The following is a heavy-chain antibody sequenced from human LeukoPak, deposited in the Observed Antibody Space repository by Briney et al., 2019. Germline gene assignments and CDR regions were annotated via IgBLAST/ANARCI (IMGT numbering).Heavy chain of an antibody. J-gene: IGHJ4*02. V-gene: IGHV3-7*01. Sequence: GGSLRLSCAASGFTFSSYWMSWVRQAPGKGLEWVANIKQDGSEKYYVDSVKGRFTISRDNAENTVYLQMNSLRAEDTAIYYCFIIKAGGGQGTLVTVSS. CDR3: FIIKAG. D-gene: IGHD3-10*01. CDR1: GFTFSSYW. CDR2: IKQDGSEK.